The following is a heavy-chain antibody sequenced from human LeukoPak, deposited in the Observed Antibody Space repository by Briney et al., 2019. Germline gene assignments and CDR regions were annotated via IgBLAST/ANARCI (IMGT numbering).Heavy chain of an antibody. V-gene: IGHV4-4*07. CDR2: IYTSGST. Sequence: SETLSHTCTVSGGSISSYYWSWIRQPAGKGLEWIGRIYTSGSTNYNPSLKSRVTISVDTSKNQFSLKLSSVTAADTAVYYCAGAHCGGDCYSGRAFDIWGQGTMVTVSS. CDR1: GGSISSYY. CDR3: AGAHCGGDCYSGRAFDI. J-gene: IGHJ3*02. D-gene: IGHD2-21*02.